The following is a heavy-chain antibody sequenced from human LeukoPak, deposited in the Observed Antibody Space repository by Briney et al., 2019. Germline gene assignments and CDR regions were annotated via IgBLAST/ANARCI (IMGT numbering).Heavy chain of an antibody. J-gene: IGHJ4*02. D-gene: IGHD1-1*01. CDR2: INTDGTNT. CDR1: GFSFSSCW. Sequence: PGGSLRLSCAASGFSFSSCWMHWVRQAPGKGLAWVSRINTDGTNTNYADSVKGRFTISRDNAKNTLYLQMNSLRAEDTAVYYCTRDANWNPDYWGQGTLVTVSS. CDR3: TRDANWNPDY. V-gene: IGHV3-74*01.